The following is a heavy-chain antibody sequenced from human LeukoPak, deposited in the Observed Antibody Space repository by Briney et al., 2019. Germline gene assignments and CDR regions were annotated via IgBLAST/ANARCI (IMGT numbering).Heavy chain of an antibody. Sequence: RGSLRLSCAASGFTVSSNYMSWVRQAPGKGLEWVSVIYSGGSTYYADSVKGRFTISRDNSKNTLYLQMNSLRAEDTAVYYCARALGYSYGYREPYFDYWGQGTLVTVSS. CDR3: ARALGYSYGYREPYFDY. CDR2: IYSGGST. J-gene: IGHJ4*02. CDR1: GFTVSSNY. D-gene: IGHD5-18*01. V-gene: IGHV3-53*01.